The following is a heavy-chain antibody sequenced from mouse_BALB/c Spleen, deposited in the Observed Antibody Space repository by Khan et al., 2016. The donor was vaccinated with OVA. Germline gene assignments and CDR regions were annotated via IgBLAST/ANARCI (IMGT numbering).Heavy chain of an antibody. Sequence: QVRLQQSGAELVKPGASVRLSCKASGYTFSSYYMYWVKQRPGQGLEWIGGINPSNGGPNFNEKFKTKVTLTVDKSSSTAYMHRSSLTSEDSAVYYCTRAGYANPFAYWGQGTLVTVSA. V-gene: IGHV1S81*02. D-gene: IGHD2-10*02. CDR3: TRAGYANPFAY. CDR2: INPSNGGP. J-gene: IGHJ3*01. CDR1: GYTFSSYY.